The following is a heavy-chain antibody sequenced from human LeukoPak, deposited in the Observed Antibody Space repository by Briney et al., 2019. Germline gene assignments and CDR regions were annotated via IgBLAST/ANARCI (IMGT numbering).Heavy chain of an antibody. Sequence: PGGSLRLPCAASGITFSSYAMSWVRQAPGKGLEWVSAISGSGGSTYYADSVKGRFTISRDNSKNTLYLQMNSLRAEDTAVYYCAKKPWTTLGYYFDYWGQGTLVTVSS. CDR3: AKKPWTTLGYYFDY. CDR2: ISGSGGST. J-gene: IGHJ4*02. V-gene: IGHV3-23*01. CDR1: GITFSSYA. D-gene: IGHD4-11*01.